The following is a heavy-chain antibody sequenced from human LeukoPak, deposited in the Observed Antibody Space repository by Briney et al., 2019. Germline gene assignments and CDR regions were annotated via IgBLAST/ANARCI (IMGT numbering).Heavy chain of an antibody. J-gene: IGHJ4*02. CDR2: ISSSSSYI. CDR1: GFTFSSYS. Sequence: GGSLRLSCAASGFTFSSYSMNWVRQAPGKGLEWVSSISSSSSYIYYADSVKGRFTISRDNSKNTLYLQMNSLRAEDTAVYYCERDRSGYYYYFDYWGQGTLVTVSS. D-gene: IGHD3-22*01. V-gene: IGHV3-21*01. CDR3: ERDRSGYYYYFDY.